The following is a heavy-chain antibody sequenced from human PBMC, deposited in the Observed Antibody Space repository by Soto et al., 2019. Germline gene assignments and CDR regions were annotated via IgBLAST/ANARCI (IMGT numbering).Heavy chain of an antibody. CDR3: ATLKWDYGHYDR. Sequence: PGESLKISCEGSGYNFSNYYISWVRHLPGKGLEWMGRVDPSDSYTNYSPSFQGHVSISADMSITTAFLLLRSLKASDSGMYYCATLKWDYGHYDRWGQGTLVTVSS. D-gene: IGHD4-17*01. CDR2: VDPSDSYT. J-gene: IGHJ5*02. V-gene: IGHV5-10-1*01. CDR1: GYNFSNYY.